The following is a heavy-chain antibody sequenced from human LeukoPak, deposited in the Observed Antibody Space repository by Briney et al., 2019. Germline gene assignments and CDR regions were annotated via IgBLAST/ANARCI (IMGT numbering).Heavy chain of an antibody. J-gene: IGHJ5*02. CDR3: AKLRGLSSSSENNWFDP. CDR1: GFTFTSYG. CDR2: ISGSGDAT. Sequence: GGSLRLSCVASGFTFTSYGMSWVRQAPGKRLEWVSGISGSGDATYYADSVKGRFSISRDNSKNTLYLQMNSLRAEETAVYYCAKLRGLSSSSENNWFDPWGQGTLVTVSS. V-gene: IGHV3-23*01. D-gene: IGHD6-6*01.